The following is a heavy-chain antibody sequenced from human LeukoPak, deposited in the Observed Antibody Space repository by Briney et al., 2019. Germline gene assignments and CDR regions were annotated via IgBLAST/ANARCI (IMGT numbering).Heavy chain of an antibody. V-gene: IGHV3-74*01. CDR2: ITSDGSST. Sequence: PGGSLRLSCAASGFTFSSYWMHWVRQAPGKGLVWVSRITSDGSSTNYADSVKGRFTISRDNAKNTLYLQMNSLRVEDTAVYYCAGGGYYDSSGYYPLDYWGQGTLVTVSS. CDR3: AGGGYYDSSGYYPLDY. J-gene: IGHJ4*02. CDR1: GFTFSSYW. D-gene: IGHD3-22*01.